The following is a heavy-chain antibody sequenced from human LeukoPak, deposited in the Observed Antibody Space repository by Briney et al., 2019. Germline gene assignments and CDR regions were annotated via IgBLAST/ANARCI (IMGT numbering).Heavy chain of an antibody. D-gene: IGHD1-26*01. Sequence: GGSLRLSCAASGFTFSSYAMHWVHQAPGKGLEWVAVISYDGSNKYYADSVKGRFTISRDNSKNTLYLQMNSLRAEDTAVYYCATRPYSGRIYFDYWGQGTLVTVSS. J-gene: IGHJ4*02. CDR3: ATRPYSGRIYFDY. CDR2: ISYDGSNK. CDR1: GFTFSSYA. V-gene: IGHV3-30-3*01.